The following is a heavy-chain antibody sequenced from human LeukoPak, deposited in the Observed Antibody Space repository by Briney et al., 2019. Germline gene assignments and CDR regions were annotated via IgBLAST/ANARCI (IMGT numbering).Heavy chain of an antibody. CDR1: GLNFSSYG. V-gene: IGHV3-33*01. Sequence: TGGSLRLSCAAPGLNFSSYGMHWVRQAPGKGLEWGTSIWFDGSNIHYADSVKGRVTISRDNSKSALYLQMNSLRAEDTAIYYCARDSLPMAVTGPFDHWGQGALVTVSS. J-gene: IGHJ4*02. CDR3: ARDSLPMAVTGPFDH. CDR2: IWFDGSNI. D-gene: IGHD6-19*01.